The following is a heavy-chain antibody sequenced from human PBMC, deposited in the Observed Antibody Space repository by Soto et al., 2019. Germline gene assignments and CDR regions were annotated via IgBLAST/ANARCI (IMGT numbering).Heavy chain of an antibody. CDR1: GGSVTNSSYY. J-gene: IGHJ4*02. CDR3: VSQRTSVLTQAYFDY. V-gene: IGHV4-39*01. Sequence: SETLSLTCTVSGGSVTNSSYYWGWIRQSPGKGLEWIGSVYYRGRSYSKSSVKSRVTISVDTSKNQFSLNFNSVTASDTALYYCVSQRTSVLTQAYFDYWGQGALVTVS. CDR2: VYYRGRS. D-gene: IGHD1-20*01.